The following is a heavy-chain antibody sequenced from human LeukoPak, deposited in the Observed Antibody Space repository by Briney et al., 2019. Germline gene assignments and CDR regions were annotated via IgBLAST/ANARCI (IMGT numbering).Heavy chain of an antibody. CDR2: ISAYNGNT. V-gene: IGHV1-18*01. Sequence: ASVKVSCKASGYTFTSYGISWVRQAPGQGLEWMGWISAYNGNTNYAQKLQGRVTMTTDTSTSTAYMELRSLRSDDTAVYYCVRGGGPRLMVRGVYFDYWGQGTLVTVSS. D-gene: IGHD3-10*01. CDR1: GYTFTSYG. CDR3: VRGGGPRLMVRGVYFDY. J-gene: IGHJ4*02.